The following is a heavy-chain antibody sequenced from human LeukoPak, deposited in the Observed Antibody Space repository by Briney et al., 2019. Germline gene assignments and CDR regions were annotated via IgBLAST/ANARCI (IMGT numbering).Heavy chain of an antibody. Sequence: HPGGSLRLSCVPASGFTFSSHGMHWVRQAPGKGLEWVAGIRFDGTKQYYRDSAKGRLTVSRDDSKNTLYLQMNSLRDEDTAVYYGARDDAYLRLGAWGQGTLVTVSS. CDR3: ARDDAYLRLGA. CDR2: IRFDGTKQ. J-gene: IGHJ5*02. V-gene: IGHV3-33*01. D-gene: IGHD3-16*01. CDR1: GFTFSSHG.